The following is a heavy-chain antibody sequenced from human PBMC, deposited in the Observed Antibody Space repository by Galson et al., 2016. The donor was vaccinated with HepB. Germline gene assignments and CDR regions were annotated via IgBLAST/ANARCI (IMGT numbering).Heavy chain of an antibody. CDR2: IYFGGFET. Sequence: QSGAEVKKPGESLKISCQALGYRSTNYWIGWVRQMPGTGLEWLGLIYFGGFETRYSPSFQGRVIVSADRSINPACLQWGSLEASDTAIYYCAGATHGNTWFDYWGQGTQVTVSS. J-gene: IGHJ4*02. V-gene: IGHV5-51*01. D-gene: IGHD4/OR15-4a*01. CDR1: GYRSTNYW. CDR3: AGATHGNTWFDY.